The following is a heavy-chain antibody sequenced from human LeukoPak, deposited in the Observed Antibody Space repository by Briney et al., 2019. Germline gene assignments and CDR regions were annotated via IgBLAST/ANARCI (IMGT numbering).Heavy chain of an antibody. CDR1: GGSISSGGYY. CDR2: IYYSGST. D-gene: IGHD3-22*01. Sequence: SETLSLTCTVSGGSISSGGYYWSWIRQHPGKGLEWIGYIYYSGSTYYNPSLKSRVTISVDTSKNQFSLKLSSVTAADTAVYYCARDEGYYDSSGYYGRYFDYRGQGTLVTVSS. V-gene: IGHV4-31*03. J-gene: IGHJ4*02. CDR3: ARDEGYYDSSGYYGRYFDY.